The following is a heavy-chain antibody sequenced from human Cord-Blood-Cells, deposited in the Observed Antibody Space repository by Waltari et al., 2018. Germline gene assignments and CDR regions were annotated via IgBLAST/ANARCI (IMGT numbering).Heavy chain of an antibody. CDR2: IIPIFGTA. V-gene: IGHV1-69*01. J-gene: IGHJ4*02. CDR1: GGTFSSYA. Sequence: QVQLVQSGAEVKKPGSSVTVSCKASGGTFSSYAIGWVRQAPGQGLEWMGGIIPIFGTANYAQKFQGRVTITADESTSTAYMELSSLRSEDTAVYYCAREGTMVQGACYYWGQGTLVTVSS. D-gene: IGHD3-10*01. CDR3: AREGTMVQGACYY.